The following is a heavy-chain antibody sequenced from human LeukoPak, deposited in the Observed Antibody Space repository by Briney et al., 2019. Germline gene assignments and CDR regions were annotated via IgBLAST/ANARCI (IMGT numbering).Heavy chain of an antibody. CDR1: GFTFCSYG. CDR2: IRYGGSNK. Sequence: PGGSLRLSCAASGFTFCSYGMHWLRQAPGQGLEWVAFIRYGGSNKSYADSGKGRFTISRDNCKNTLYLQMNSLRAEETAVYYCAKDRGRYCSGGSCYTTHYFDYWGQGTLVTVSS. CDR3: AKDRGRYCSGGSCYTTHYFDY. V-gene: IGHV3-30*02. J-gene: IGHJ4*02. D-gene: IGHD2-15*01.